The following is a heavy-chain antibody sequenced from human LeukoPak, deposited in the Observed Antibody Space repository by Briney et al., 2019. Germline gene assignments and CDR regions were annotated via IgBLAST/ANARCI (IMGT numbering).Heavy chain of an antibody. CDR1: GGSISSGGYY. J-gene: IGHJ4*02. V-gene: IGHV4-31*03. CDR3: ARGAGDYGETYDY. Sequence: SQTLSLTCTVSGGSISSGGYYWSWIRQHPGKGLEWIGYVYYSGSTYYNPSLKSRVTISVDTSKNQFSLKLSSVTAADTAVYYCARGAGDYGETYDYWGQGTPVTVSS. CDR2: VYYSGST. D-gene: IGHD4-17*01.